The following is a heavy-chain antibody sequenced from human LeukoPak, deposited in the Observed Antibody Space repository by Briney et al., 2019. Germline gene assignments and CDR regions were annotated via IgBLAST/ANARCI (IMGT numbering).Heavy chain of an antibody. CDR1: GFTLSSYS. D-gene: IGHD2-21*02. V-gene: IGHV3-48*04. Sequence: GGSLRLSCAASGFTLSSYSMNWVRQAPGKGLEWVSYISSSGSTIYYADSVKGRFTISRDNAKNSLYLQMNSLRAEDTAVYYCARDVGVTATYFDYWGQGTLVTVSS. CDR2: ISSSGSTI. CDR3: ARDVGVTATYFDY. J-gene: IGHJ4*02.